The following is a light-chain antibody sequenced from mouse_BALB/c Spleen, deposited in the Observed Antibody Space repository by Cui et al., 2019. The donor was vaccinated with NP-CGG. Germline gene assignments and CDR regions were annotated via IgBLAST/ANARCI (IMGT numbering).Light chain of an antibody. CDR2: GTN. J-gene: IGLJ1*01. V-gene: IGLV1*01. Sequence: QAVVTQESVLTTSPGETVTLTCRSSTGAVTTSNYANWVQEKPDHLFTGLIGGTNNRAPGVPSRFSGSLIGDKAALTVTGAQTEDEAIYFCALWYSNHWVFGGGTQLTVL. CDR3: ALWYSNHWV. CDR1: TGAVTTSNY.